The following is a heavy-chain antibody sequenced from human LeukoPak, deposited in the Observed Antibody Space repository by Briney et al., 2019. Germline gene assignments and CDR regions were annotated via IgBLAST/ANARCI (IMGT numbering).Heavy chain of an antibody. CDR1: GFTFSIYG. J-gene: IGHJ3*02. CDR2: IRSSSRYI. CDR3: ARVKSRHAFDI. V-gene: IGHV3-21*01. Sequence: GGSLRLSCAASGFTFSIYGMHWVRQAPGEGLEWVPYIRSSSRYIFYADSVKGRFTIYRDNATNSLYMNMNSLRTEDTAVCYCARVKSRHAFDIWGQGTMVTVSS.